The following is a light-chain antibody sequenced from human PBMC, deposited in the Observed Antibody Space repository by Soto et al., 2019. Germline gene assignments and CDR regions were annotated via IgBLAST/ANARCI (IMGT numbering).Light chain of an antibody. CDR3: QPTYSTLAIS. CDR2: AAS. J-gene: IGKJ5*01. Sequence: DLQMTQSPSSLSASVGDRVTITCRASESISRHLHWYQQKPGKAPKVLIYAASSLQNGVPSRFRGSGAGTDVTLAMTNLQPEDFASYYYQPTYSTLAISVGQGTRLDTK. V-gene: IGKV1-39*01. CDR1: ESISRH.